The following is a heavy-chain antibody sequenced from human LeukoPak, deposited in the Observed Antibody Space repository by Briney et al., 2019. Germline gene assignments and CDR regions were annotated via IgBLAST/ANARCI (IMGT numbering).Heavy chain of an antibody. D-gene: IGHD2-15*01. V-gene: IGHV3-23*01. J-gene: IGHJ4*02. CDR2: ISGSGGST. Sequence: GGSLRLSCAASGFTFSSYGMSWVRQAPGKGLEWVSAISGSGGSTYYADSVKGRFTIPRDNSKNTLYLQMNSLRAEDTAVYYCARGLRLLYYFDYWGQGTLVTVSS. CDR1: GFTFSSYG. CDR3: ARGLRLLYYFDY.